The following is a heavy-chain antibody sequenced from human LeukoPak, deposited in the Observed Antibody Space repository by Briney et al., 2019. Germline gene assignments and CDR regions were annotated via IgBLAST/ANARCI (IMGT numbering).Heavy chain of an antibody. Sequence: GTSLRLSCAASGFNFNTYAMHWVRQVPGKGLEWLAVILYDGSNKYFGDSVKGRFTISRDNSKNTLHLQMNSLRVEDTAVYYCAKVAYSIDAFDVWGRGTMVIVSS. J-gene: IGHJ3*01. CDR1: GFNFNTYA. CDR2: ILYDGSNK. CDR3: AKVAYSIDAFDV. D-gene: IGHD4-11*01. V-gene: IGHV3-30*18.